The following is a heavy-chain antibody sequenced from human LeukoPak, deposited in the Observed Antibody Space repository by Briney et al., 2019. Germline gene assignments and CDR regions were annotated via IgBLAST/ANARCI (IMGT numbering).Heavy chain of an antibody. D-gene: IGHD4-17*01. J-gene: IGHJ4*02. CDR1: GFTFDDYA. CDR3: TRNTVTVHFDY. CDR2: IRSKGFGGTP. Sequence: HSGGSLRLSCSASGFTFDDYAVSWFRQAPGRGLEWVGFIRSKGFGGTPEYAASVRGRFTISRDDSKSIAYLQMNSLKTEDTAVYYCTRNTVTVHFDYWSQGTLVTVSS. V-gene: IGHV3-49*03.